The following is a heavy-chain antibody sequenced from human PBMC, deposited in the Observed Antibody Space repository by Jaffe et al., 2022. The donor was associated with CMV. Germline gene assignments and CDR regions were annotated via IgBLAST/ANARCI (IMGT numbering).Heavy chain of an antibody. D-gene: IGHD5-18*01. J-gene: IGHJ4*02. Sequence: EVQLLESGGGLEQPGGSLRLSCAASGFTFSNYAMSWVRQAPGKGLEWVSAISYSGATTHYADSVQGRFTVSRDNSKNTLYLQMSNLRAEDTAVYYCARGDTLGHRKGPDYWGQGTLVIVSS. V-gene: IGHV3-23*01. CDR3: ARGDTLGHRKGPDY. CDR1: GFTFSNYA. CDR2: ISYSGATT.